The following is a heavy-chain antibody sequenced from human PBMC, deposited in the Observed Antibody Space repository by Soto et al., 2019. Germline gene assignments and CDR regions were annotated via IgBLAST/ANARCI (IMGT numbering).Heavy chain of an antibody. Sequence: GASVKVSCKAPGNTVPNYAIHWVRQAPGQRLEWMGWINAGNGNTKYSQKFQGRVTITRDTSASTAYMELSSLRSEDTAVYYCARSKPYDILTFDPWGQGTLVTVSS. CDR1: GNTVPNYA. V-gene: IGHV1-3*01. J-gene: IGHJ5*02. D-gene: IGHD3-9*01. CDR3: ARSKPYDILTFDP. CDR2: INAGNGNT.